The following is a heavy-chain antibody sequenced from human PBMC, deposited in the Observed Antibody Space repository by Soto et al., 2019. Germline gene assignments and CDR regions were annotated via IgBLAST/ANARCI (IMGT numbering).Heavy chain of an antibody. CDR3: TRDHGYGYGMDV. J-gene: IGHJ6*02. Sequence: GGSLRLSCSGSGFIFSIYAIHWVRQAPGKGLEYVSFISIDGSGTHYADSVKGKFTISRDNSKNTAYLQMSSLRPEDTAVYYCTRDHGYGYGMDVWGQGTTVTVSS. CDR1: GFIFSIYA. CDR2: ISIDGSGT. V-gene: IGHV3-64D*06. D-gene: IGHD5-12*01.